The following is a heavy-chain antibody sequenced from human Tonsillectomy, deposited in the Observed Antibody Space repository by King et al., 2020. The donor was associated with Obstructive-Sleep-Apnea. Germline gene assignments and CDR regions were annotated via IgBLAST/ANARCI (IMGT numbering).Heavy chain of an antibody. D-gene: IGHD6-13*01. CDR3: ANSNRGGAFDI. J-gene: IGHJ3*02. CDR2: IYWDDDK. Sequence: ITLKESGPTLVKPTQTLTLTCTFSGFSLSTSGVGVGWMRQPPGKALEWLALIYWDDDKRYSPSLKSRVTITKDTSKNQVVLTMTNLDPVDTATYYCANSNRGGAFDIWGQGTMVIVSS. CDR1: GFSLSTSGVG. V-gene: IGHV2-5*02.